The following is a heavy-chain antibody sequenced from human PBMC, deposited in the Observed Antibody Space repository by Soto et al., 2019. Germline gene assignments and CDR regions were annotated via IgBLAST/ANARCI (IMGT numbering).Heavy chain of an antibody. CDR3: ARARVDTAMVRGGLFDY. CDR1: GGSFSGYY. V-gene: IGHV4-34*01. Sequence: QVQLQQWGAGLLKPSETLSLTCAVYGGSFSGYYWSWIRQPPGKGLEWIGEINHSGSTNYNPSLKSRVTISVDTSKNQFSLKLSSVTAADTAVYYCARARVDTAMVRGGLFDYWGQGTLVTVSS. D-gene: IGHD5-18*01. J-gene: IGHJ4*02. CDR2: INHSGST.